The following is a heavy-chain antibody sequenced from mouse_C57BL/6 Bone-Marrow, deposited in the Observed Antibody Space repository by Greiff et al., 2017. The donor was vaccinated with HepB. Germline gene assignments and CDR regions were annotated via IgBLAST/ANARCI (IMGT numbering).Heavy chain of an antibody. CDR3: ARSSYGYGAMDY. CDR2: INPNNGGT. CDR1: GYTFTDYN. J-gene: IGHJ4*01. Sequence: VQLKESGPELVKPGASVKIPCKASGYTFTDYNMDWVKQSHGKSLEWIGDINPNNGGTIYNQKFKGKATLTVDKSSSTAYMELRSLTSEDTAVYYCARSSYGYGAMDYWGQGTSVTVSS. D-gene: IGHD2-9*01. V-gene: IGHV1-18*01.